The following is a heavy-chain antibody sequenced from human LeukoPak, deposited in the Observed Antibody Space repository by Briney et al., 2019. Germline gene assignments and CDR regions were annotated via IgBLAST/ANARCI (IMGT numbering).Heavy chain of an antibody. CDR2: VSGGGGGT. D-gene: IGHD3-3*01. CDR3: AKGASSNYDFWSGYYGEGYYYYMDV. V-gene: IGHV3-23*01. Sequence: GGSLRLSCAASGFTFSSYAMSWVRLAPGKGLEWVSGVSGGGGGTYHADSVKGRFTISRDNSKNTLYLQMNSLRAEDTAVYYCAKGASSNYDFWSGYYGEGYYYYMDVWGKGTTVTVSS. J-gene: IGHJ6*03. CDR1: GFTFSSYA.